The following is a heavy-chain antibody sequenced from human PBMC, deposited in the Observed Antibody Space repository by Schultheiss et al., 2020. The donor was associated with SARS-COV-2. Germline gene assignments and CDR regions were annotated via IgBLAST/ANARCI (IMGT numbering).Heavy chain of an antibody. J-gene: IGHJ4*02. CDR3: ATLPTATKDIDY. D-gene: IGHD4-17*01. CDR2: LSGSGEST. V-gene: IGHV3-23*01. CDR1: GFTFSDYA. Sequence: GGSLRLSCAASGFTFSDYAMSWVRQAPGKGLDWVSGLSGSGESTYYANSVKGRFPISRDNSKNTLYLQMNSLRAEDTAVYYCATLPTATKDIDYWGQGTLVTVSS.